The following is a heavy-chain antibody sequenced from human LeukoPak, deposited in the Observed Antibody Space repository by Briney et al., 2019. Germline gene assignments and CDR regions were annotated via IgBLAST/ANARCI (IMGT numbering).Heavy chain of an antibody. CDR1: GYPFSNYD. CDR2: INPHSGKT. J-gene: IGHJ4*02. D-gene: IGHD3-22*01. CDR3: ARARYYYDSSGQLFDY. V-gene: IGHV1-8*01. Sequence: GASVKVSCKTSGYPFSNYDINWVRQATGQGLEWMGWINPHSGKTGYAQKFQGRVTMTTDTSASTAYMELSSLRSEDTAVYYCARARYYYDSSGQLFDYWGQGTLVTVSS.